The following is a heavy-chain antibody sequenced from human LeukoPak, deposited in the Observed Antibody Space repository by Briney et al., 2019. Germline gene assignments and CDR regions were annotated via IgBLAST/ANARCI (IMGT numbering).Heavy chain of an antibody. CDR2: ISGGSGII. Sequence: PGPSLRLSCEVSGFTIYNFGMSWVRQAPGKGLEWVSTISGGSGIIHYADSVKGRFTISRDKSTLSLQMDSLRAEDTAVYFCVKGRGGNPRYYFDQWGQGTLVTVSS. D-gene: IGHD2-15*01. CDR1: GFTIYNFG. CDR3: VKGRGGNPRYYFDQ. J-gene: IGHJ4*02. V-gene: IGHV3-23*01.